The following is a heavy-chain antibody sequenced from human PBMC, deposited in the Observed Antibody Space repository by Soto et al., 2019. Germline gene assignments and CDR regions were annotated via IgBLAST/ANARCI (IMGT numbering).Heavy chain of an antibody. D-gene: IGHD2-2*01. J-gene: IGHJ6*03. CDR2: ISSSSSYI. Sequence: PGGSLRLSCAASGFTFSSYSMNWVRQAPGKGLEWVSSISSSSSYIYYADSVKGRFTISRDNAKNSLYLQMNSLRAEDTAVYYCARVSVVVVPAAMGGKDYYYYYYMDVWGKGTTVTVSS. V-gene: IGHV3-21*01. CDR1: GFTFSSYS. CDR3: ARVSVVVVPAAMGGKDYYYYYYMDV.